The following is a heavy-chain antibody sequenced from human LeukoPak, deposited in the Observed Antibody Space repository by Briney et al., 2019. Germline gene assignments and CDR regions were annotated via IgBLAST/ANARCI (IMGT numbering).Heavy chain of an antibody. D-gene: IGHD3-9*01. CDR2: ITNGGSTI. CDR3: ARSIGLTGGGVDV. Sequence: PGGSLRLSCAASGFTFSDYNMNWVRQAPGKGLQWVSYITNGGSTIHHADSVKGRFTISRDNAKKTLYLQMNSLRAEDTAVYYCARSIGLTGGGVDVWGQGTTVTVSS. CDR1: GFTFSDYN. V-gene: IGHV3-11*01. J-gene: IGHJ6*02.